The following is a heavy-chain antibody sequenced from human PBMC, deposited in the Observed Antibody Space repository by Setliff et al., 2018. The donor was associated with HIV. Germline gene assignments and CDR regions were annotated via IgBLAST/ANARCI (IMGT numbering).Heavy chain of an antibody. CDR3: ARGWGLWFGQLSILPLDP. V-gene: IGHV1-8*01. CDR1: GYTFLNYD. Sequence: ASVKVSCKASGYTFLNYDINWLRQAPGQGLEWMGRLTPHSGDTISTDRFQGRLVMTTNTSTTTAFMELSSLRSDDTALYFCARGWGLWFGQLSILPLDPWGQGTLVTVSS. D-gene: IGHD3-10*01. CDR2: LTPHSGDT. J-gene: IGHJ5*02.